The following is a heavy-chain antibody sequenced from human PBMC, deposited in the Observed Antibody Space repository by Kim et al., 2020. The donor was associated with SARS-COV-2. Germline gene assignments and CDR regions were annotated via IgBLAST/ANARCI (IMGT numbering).Heavy chain of an antibody. J-gene: IGHJ6*02. CDR3: VGCEGVRGGQQLVYYYYYGMDV. CDR1: GGSISSSSYY. CDR2: IYYSGST. D-gene: IGHD6-13*01. Sequence: SETLSLTCTVSGGSISSSSYYWGWIRQPPGKGLEWIGSIYYSGSTYYNPSLKSRVTISVDTSKNQFSLKLSSVTAADTAVSYCVGCEGVRGGQQLVYYYYYGMDVWGQGTTVTVSS. V-gene: IGHV4-39*01.